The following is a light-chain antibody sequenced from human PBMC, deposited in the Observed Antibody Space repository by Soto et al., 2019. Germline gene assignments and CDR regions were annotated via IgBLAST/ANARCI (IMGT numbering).Light chain of an antibody. CDR2: DTS. J-gene: IGKJ1*01. Sequence: EVVLTQSPATLSLFPGERATLSRRASQSVSSSLAWYQQKPGQPPRVLIYDTSNRATGIPARFSGSGSGTDFTLTISSLEPEDFAVYYCHLRSNWWTFGQGTKVEI. CDR3: HLRSNWWT. V-gene: IGKV3-11*01. CDR1: QSVSSS.